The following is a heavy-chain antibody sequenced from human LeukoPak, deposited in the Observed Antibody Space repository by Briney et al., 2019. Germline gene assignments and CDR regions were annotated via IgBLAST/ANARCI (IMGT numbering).Heavy chain of an antibody. Sequence: ASVKVSCKASGGTFSSYAISWVRQAPGQGLEWMGWISTNNGNTNYAQKLRGRVTMTTDASTSTAYMELRSLRSDDTAIYYCARDGDRNGYYCYWGQGTLVTVSS. CDR1: GGTFSSYA. CDR3: ARDGDRNGYYCY. J-gene: IGHJ4*02. D-gene: IGHD3-22*01. CDR2: ISTNNGNT. V-gene: IGHV1-18*01.